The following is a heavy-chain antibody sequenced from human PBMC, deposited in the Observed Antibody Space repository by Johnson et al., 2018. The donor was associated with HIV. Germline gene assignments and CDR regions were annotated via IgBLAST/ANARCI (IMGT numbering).Heavy chain of an antibody. Sequence: VQLVESGGGLVQPGGSLRLSCAASGFTLSSYAMHWVRQAPGKGLEWVAVISYDGSNKYYADSVKGRFTISRDNSKNTLYLQMNSLRAEDTAVYYCAKKGGLYSSSGDEFHIWGQGTMVTVSS. V-gene: IGHV3-30-3*02. CDR3: AKKGGLYSSSGDEFHI. CDR2: ISYDGSNK. D-gene: IGHD6-6*01. J-gene: IGHJ3*02. CDR1: GFTLSSYA.